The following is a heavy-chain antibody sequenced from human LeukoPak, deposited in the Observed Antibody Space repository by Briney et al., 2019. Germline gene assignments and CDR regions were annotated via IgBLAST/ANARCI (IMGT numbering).Heavy chain of an antibody. D-gene: IGHD1-26*01. CDR1: GFTFGDYA. CDR2: ITSKAYGGTT. Sequence: GGSLRLSCTASGFTFGDYAMTWVRQAPGKGLEWVGFITSKAYGGTTEYAASVKGRFTISSDESKTIAYLQMNSLKTEDTAVYYCRSYFDGFDIWGKGTMVTVSS. J-gene: IGHJ3*02. CDR3: RSYFDGFDI. V-gene: IGHV3-49*04.